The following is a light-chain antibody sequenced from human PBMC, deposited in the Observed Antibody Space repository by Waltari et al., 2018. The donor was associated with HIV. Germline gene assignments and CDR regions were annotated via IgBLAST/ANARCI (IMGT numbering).Light chain of an antibody. Sequence: SSELTQAPAVSVALGQTARITRQGDSSRSYYASWYQQKAGQAPVLVTYGNNNRPSGIPDRFSGSSSGNTASLTITGAQAEDEADYYCNSRDSSGNHHVFGTGTKVTVL. V-gene: IGLV3-19*01. CDR1: SSRSYY. J-gene: IGLJ1*01. CDR3: NSRDSSGNHHV. CDR2: GNN.